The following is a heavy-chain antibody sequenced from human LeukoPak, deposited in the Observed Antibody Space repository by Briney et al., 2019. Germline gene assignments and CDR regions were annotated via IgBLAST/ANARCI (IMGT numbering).Heavy chain of an antibody. CDR2: IYWDDDK. V-gene: IGHV2-5*02. CDR1: GFSLSTSGVG. D-gene: IGHD3-10*01. CDR3: AHKGGSYDAFDI. Sequence: SGPTLVNPTQTLTLTCTFSGFSLSTSGVGVGWIRQPPGKALEWLALIYWDDDKRYSPSLKSRLTITKDTSKNQVVLTMTNIDPVDTATYYCAHKGGSYDAFDIWGQGTMVTVSS. J-gene: IGHJ3*02.